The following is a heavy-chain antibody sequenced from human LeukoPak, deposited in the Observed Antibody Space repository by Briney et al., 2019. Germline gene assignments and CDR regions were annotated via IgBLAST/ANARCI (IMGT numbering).Heavy chain of an antibody. V-gene: IGHV4-30-4*08. J-gene: IGHJ4*02. CDR1: GGSMSNYYN. CDR3: ARTTVVPLSEYYFDD. CDR2: IYYSGST. D-gene: IGHD4-23*01. Sequence: SSETLCLSCNVSGGSMSNYYNYGWLRPPPGKGLEWTWYIYYSGSTYYNPSLKSRVTISVDTSKNQFSLKLNSVTAADTAVYYCARTTVVPLSEYYFDDWGQGTLVTVSS.